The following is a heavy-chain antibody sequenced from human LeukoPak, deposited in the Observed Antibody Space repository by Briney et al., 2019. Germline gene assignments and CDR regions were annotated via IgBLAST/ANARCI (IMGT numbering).Heavy chain of an antibody. J-gene: IGHJ5*02. CDR3: AKYNADWGCLDP. CDR2: IKEDGSER. V-gene: IGHV3-7*02. Sequence: PGGSLRLSCAASGFRFSSYWMSWVRPAPGKGLECVANIKEDGSERNYVDSVKGRFTISRDNAKNSLYLQMNSLRAEDTAVYYCAKYNADWGCLDPWGQGTLVTVSS. D-gene: IGHD3-9*01. CDR1: GFRFSSYW.